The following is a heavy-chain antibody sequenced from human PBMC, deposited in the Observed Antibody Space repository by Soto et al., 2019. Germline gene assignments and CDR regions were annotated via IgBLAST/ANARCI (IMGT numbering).Heavy chain of an antibody. V-gene: IGHV1-69*06. J-gene: IGHJ4*01. CDR1: GGLISKYS. D-gene: IGHD5-12*01. Sequence: QVQLVQSGAEVRKPGSSVKVSCKTSGGLISKYSFNWVRQAPGQGLEWMGGVLPISGSTDYAQKFQGRLTITADRATSTVYMELSRLRSDDTANDYCATSRVRGSTLRFEDGGQGMLISVSS. CDR2: VLPISGST. CDR3: ATSRVRGSTLRFED.